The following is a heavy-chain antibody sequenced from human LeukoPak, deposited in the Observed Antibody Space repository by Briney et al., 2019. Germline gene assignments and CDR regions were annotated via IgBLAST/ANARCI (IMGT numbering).Heavy chain of an antibody. V-gene: IGHV1-69*05. CDR1: GGTFSSYA. Sequence: ASVKVSCKASGGTFSSYAISWVRQAPGQGLECMGRIIPIFGTANYAQKFQGRVTITTDESTSTAYMELSSLRSEDTAVYYCARGSSCGWYGAFDIWGQGTMVTVSS. D-gene: IGHD6-19*01. CDR3: ARGSSCGWYGAFDI. J-gene: IGHJ3*02. CDR2: IIPIFGTA.